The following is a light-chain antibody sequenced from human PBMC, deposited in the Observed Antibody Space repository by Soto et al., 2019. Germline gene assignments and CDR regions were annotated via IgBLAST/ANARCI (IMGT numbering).Light chain of an antibody. CDR2: GAS. CDR1: QSVSSSY. V-gene: IGKV3-20*01. CDR3: QQYGSSLTWT. J-gene: IGKJ1*01. Sequence: EIVLTQSPGTLSLSPGERPTLSCRASQSVSSSYLAWYQQKPGQAPXLXXYGASSRATGIPDRFSGSASGTDFTLTISRLEPEDFAVYYGQQYGSSLTWTFGQGTKVDI.